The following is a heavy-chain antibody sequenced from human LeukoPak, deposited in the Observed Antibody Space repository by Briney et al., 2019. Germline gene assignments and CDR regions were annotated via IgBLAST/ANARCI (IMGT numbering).Heavy chain of an antibody. D-gene: IGHD6-6*01. CDR2: INVDATSI. J-gene: IGHJ4*02. CDR3: ARILATASSFDS. CDR1: GFSLGTYW. Sequence: GSLRLSCAASGFSLGTYWMHWVRQAPGKGLVWVSRINVDATSISYADSVKGRFTVSRDNAKKTLYLQMNSLRAEDTAVYYCARILATASSFDSWGRGTLVTVSS. V-gene: IGHV3-74*01.